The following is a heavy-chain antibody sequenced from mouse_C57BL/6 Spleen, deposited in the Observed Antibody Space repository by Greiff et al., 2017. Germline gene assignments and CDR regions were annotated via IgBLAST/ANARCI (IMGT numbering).Heavy chain of an antibody. D-gene: IGHD1-1*01. CDR1: GYTFTDYY. CDR3: ATYGSSPFYWYFDV. Sequence: EVQLQQSGPELVKPGASVKISCKASGYTFTDYYMNWVKQSHGKSLEWIGDINPNNGGTSYNQKFKGKATLTVDKSSSTAYMELRSLTSEDSAVYYCATYGSSPFYWYFDVWGTGTTVTVSS. V-gene: IGHV1-26*01. J-gene: IGHJ1*03. CDR2: INPNNGGT.